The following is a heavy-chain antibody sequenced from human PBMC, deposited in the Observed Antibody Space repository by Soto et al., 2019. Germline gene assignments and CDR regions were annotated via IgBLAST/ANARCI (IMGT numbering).Heavy chain of an antibody. CDR2: INHRGST. CDR3: ARDPSAYDSSGLIRRSFDY. CDR1: GGSFSGYY. D-gene: IGHD3-22*01. Sequence: PSETLSLTCAVYGGSFSGYYWNWIRQPPGKGPEWIGEINHRGSTNYNPSLKSRVTISVDTSKNQFPLKLSSVTAADTAVYYCARDPSAYDSSGLIRRSFDYWGQGTLVTVSS. J-gene: IGHJ4*02. V-gene: IGHV4-34*01.